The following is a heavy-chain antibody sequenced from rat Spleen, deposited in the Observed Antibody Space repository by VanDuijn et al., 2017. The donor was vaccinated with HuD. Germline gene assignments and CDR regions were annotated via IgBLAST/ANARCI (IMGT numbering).Heavy chain of an antibody. Sequence: EVQLVESGGGLVQPGRSMKLSCAASGFTFSNYGMAWVRQAPKKGLEWVAYISYDGGSTYYRDSVKGRFTISRDNAKSTLYLQMDSLRSEDTATYYCTTLAAIPYYFDYWGQGVMVTVSS. CDR3: TTLAAIPYYFDY. CDR2: ISYDGGST. V-gene: IGHV5-20*01. J-gene: IGHJ2*01. D-gene: IGHD1-2*01. CDR1: GFTFSNYG.